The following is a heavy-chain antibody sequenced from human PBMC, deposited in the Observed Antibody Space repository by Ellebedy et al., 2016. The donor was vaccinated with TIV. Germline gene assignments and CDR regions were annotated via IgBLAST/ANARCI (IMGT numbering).Heavy chain of an antibody. J-gene: IGHJ3*02. CDR2: IYYSGST. V-gene: IGHV4-61*01. D-gene: IGHD3-10*01. Sequence: GSLRLXCTVSGGSVSSGSYYWSWIRQPPGKGLEWIGYIYYSGSTNYNPSLKSRVTISVDTSKNQFSLKLSSVTAADTAVYYCARDRGQGDAFDIWGQGTMVTVSS. CDR1: GGSVSSGSYY. CDR3: ARDRGQGDAFDI.